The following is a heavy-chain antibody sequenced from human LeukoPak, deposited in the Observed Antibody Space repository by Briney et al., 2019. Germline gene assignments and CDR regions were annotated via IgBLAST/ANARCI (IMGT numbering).Heavy chain of an antibody. J-gene: IGHJ6*03. CDR1: GFTFSDYY. D-gene: IGHD3-3*02. Sequence: PGGSLRLSCAASGFTFSDYYMSWIRQAPGKGLEWVSYISSSGSTIYYADSVKGRFTISRDNAKNSLYLQMNSLRAEDTAVYYCARDSAFLEWSYYYYYMDVWGKGTTVTVSS. CDR2: ISSSGSTI. CDR3: ARDSAFLEWSYYYYYMDV. V-gene: IGHV3-11*04.